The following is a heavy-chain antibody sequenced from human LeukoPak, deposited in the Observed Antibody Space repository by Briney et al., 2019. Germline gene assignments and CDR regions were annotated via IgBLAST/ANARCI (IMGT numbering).Heavy chain of an antibody. CDR3: ARQESGPYHYMDV. Sequence: PSETLSLTCTVSGGSISSYYWTWIRHAPPKGLEWKGYVYYSVSSNYNPSLKSRVSISQDTSQNQLSLKLSSVAAAATAVYYCARQESGPYHYMDVWGKGTTVTVSS. V-gene: IGHV4-59*08. CDR1: GGSISSYY. D-gene: IGHD3-3*01. CDR2: VYYSVSS. J-gene: IGHJ6*03.